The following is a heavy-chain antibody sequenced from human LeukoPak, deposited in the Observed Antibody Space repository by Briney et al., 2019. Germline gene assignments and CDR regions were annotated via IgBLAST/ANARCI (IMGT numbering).Heavy chain of an antibody. CDR1: GGSFSGYY. D-gene: IGHD3-10*01. CDR3: ARQGGDTMVRGVVRDWFDP. J-gene: IGHJ5*02. V-gene: IGHV4-34*01. Sequence: SETLSLTCAVYGGSFSGYYWSWIRQPPGKGLEWIGCIYFNGYTYYTSSLKSRVTIFVDTSKNQFSLRLISVTAADTAVYYCARQGGDTMVRGVVRDWFDPWGQGTLVTVSS. CDR2: IYFNGYT.